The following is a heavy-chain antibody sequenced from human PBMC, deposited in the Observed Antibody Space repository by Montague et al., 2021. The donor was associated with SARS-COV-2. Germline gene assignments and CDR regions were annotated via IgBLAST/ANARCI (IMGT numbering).Heavy chain of an antibody. CDR2: IHSAGRGT. Sequence: SLRLSCAASGFTFSGSPMSWVRQAPGKGLDWVSVIHSAGRGTYYADSVQGRFTISRDNLKNTVYLQMNSLRDVDTAVYYCAKVGDILAGYSLINLGAWGQGTLVVVSS. D-gene: IGHD3-9*01. V-gene: IGHV3-23*03. CDR3: AKVGDILAGYSLINLGA. J-gene: IGHJ5*02. CDR1: GFTFSGSP.